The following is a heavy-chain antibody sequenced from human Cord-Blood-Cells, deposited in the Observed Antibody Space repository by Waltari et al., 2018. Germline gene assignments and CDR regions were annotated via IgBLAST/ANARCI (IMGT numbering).Heavy chain of an antibody. CDR3: ARGRSKLGSPFDY. D-gene: IGHD6-13*01. CDR1: GYNCTGYY. CDR2: INPNSGGT. Sequence: QVQLVQSGAEVKKPGASVTVSCQASGYNCTGYYMHCVRQAPGQGLEWRGRINPNSGGTNYAQKFQGRVTMTRDTSISTAYRELRRLRSDDTAVYYCARGRSKLGSPFDYWGQGTLVTVSS. V-gene: IGHV1-2*06. J-gene: IGHJ4*02.